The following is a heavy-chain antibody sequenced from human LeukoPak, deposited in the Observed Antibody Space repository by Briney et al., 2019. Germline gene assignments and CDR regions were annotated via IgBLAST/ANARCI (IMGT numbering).Heavy chain of an antibody. CDR3: ARGLMFRYGMDV. D-gene: IGHD2-8*01. CDR1: GGSFSGYY. V-gene: IGHV3-74*01. CDR2: IKSDGSST. Sequence: ETLSLTCAVYGGSFSGYYWSWIRQPPGKGLVWVSRIKSDGSSTNYADSVKGRFTISRDNAKSTLFLQMTSLRVEDTAVYYCARGLMFRYGMDVWGQGTTVTVSS. J-gene: IGHJ6*02.